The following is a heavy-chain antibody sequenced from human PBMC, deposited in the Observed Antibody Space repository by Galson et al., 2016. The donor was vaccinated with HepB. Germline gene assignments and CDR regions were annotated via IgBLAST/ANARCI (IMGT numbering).Heavy chain of an antibody. CDR3: ARDRGIQLWSRDGFDY. D-gene: IGHD5-18*01. CDR2: SSSSYI. J-gene: IGHJ4*02. V-gene: IGHV3-21*01. Sequence: SSSSYIYYGDSLKGRFTISRDNATNSLYLQMNSLRAEDTAVYYCARDRGIQLWSRDGFDYWGQGTLVTVSS.